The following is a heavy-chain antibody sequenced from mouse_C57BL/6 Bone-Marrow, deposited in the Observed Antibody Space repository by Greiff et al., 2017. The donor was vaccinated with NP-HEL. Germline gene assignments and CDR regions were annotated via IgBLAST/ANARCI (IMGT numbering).Heavy chain of an antibody. J-gene: IGHJ3*01. CDR1: GYTFTSYW. CDR2: IDPSDSYT. V-gene: IGHV1-69*01. CDR3: AKGDYAY. D-gene: IGHD2-4*01. Sequence: QVQLKESGAELVMPGASVKLSCKASGYTFTSYWMHWVKQRPGQGLEWIGEIDPSDSYTNYNQKFKGKSTLTVDKSSSTAYMQLSSLTSEDSAVYYCAKGDYAYWGQGTLVTVSA.